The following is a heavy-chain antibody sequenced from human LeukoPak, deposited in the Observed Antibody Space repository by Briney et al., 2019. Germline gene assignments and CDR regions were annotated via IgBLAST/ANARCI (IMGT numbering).Heavy chain of an antibody. D-gene: IGHD1-26*01. J-gene: IGHJ4*02. Sequence: GGSLRLSCAASGFTFSSCAMTWVRQAPRKGLEWVSTVTGPGSNTYYADSVKGRFTISRDNSKNTLYLQMNSLRADDTAVYYCAKDAGASRWGQGTLVTVSS. CDR3: AKDAGASR. CDR1: GFTFSSCA. V-gene: IGHV3-23*01. CDR2: VTGPGSNT.